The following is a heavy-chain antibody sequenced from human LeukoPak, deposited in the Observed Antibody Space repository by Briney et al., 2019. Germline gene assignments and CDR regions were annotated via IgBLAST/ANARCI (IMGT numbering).Heavy chain of an antibody. V-gene: IGHV1-18*01. Sequence: ASVKVSCKASGYTFTSYGISWVRQAPGQGLEWMGWISAYNGNTNYAQKLQGRVTMTTDTSTSTAYMELRSLRSDDTAVYYCARDVPQDYDYVWGSYRPGRSDAFDIWGQGTMVTVSS. J-gene: IGHJ3*02. D-gene: IGHD3-16*02. CDR2: ISAYNGNT. CDR1: GYTFTSYG. CDR3: ARDVPQDYDYVWGSYRPGRSDAFDI.